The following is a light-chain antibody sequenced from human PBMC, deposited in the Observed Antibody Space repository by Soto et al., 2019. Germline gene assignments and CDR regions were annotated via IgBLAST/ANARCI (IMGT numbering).Light chain of an antibody. CDR2: GAS. CDR3: QQYGISPLMYT. Sequence: EVVLMQSPGTLSLSPGERATHSCRASQSVTNNYLAWYQQKPGQAPRLLIYGASSRATGVPDRFSGSGSGTDFTLTITRLEPEDFAVYYCQQYGISPLMYTFGQGTK. J-gene: IGKJ2*01. CDR1: QSVTNNY. V-gene: IGKV3-20*01.